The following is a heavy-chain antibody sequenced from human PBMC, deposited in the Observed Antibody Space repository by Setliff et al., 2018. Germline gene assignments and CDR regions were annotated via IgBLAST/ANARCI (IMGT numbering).Heavy chain of an antibody. CDR1: GFTFSTYW. Sequence: GSLRLSCAGSGFTFSTYWMQWVRQAPGKGLVWVSRIGRDGIGITYADPVKGRFTISRDDAKNTVYLQMNSLRDEDTAVYYCTRGEVWGTPTAGDFWGQGTLVTVSS. J-gene: IGHJ4*02. V-gene: IGHV3-74*01. CDR2: IGRDGIGI. CDR3: TRGEVWGTPTAGDF. D-gene: IGHD3-16*01.